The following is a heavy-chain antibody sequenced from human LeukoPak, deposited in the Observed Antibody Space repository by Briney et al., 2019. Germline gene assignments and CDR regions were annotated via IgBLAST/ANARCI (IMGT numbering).Heavy chain of an antibody. J-gene: IGHJ4*02. CDR3: ARAPSDGSQREYYFDY. CDR2: IIPIFGTA. D-gene: IGHD5-24*01. CDR1: GYTFTSYG. V-gene: IGHV1-69*05. Sequence: SVKVSCKASGYTFTSYGISWVRQAPGQGLEWMGGIIPIFGTANYAQKFQGRVTMTRDTSTSTVYMELSSLRSEDTAVYYCARAPSDGSQREYYFDYWGQGTLVTVSS.